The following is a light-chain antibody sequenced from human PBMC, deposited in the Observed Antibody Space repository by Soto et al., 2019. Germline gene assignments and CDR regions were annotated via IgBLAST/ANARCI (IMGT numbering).Light chain of an antibody. Sequence: QSALTQPRSVSGSPGQSVTISCTGTSSDVGGSNYVSWYQQQPGKAPKMMIHDVSERPSGVPDRFSGSKFGNTASLTISGLQAEDEADYYCCSYAGRATYVFGGGTKLTVL. CDR3: CSYAGRATYV. CDR1: SSDVGGSNY. J-gene: IGLJ2*01. V-gene: IGLV2-11*01. CDR2: DVS.